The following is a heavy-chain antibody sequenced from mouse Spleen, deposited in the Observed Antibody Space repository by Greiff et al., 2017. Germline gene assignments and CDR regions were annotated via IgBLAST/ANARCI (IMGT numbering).Heavy chain of an antibody. CDR1: GYTFTSYW. CDR2: INPSNGGT. V-gene: IGHV1-53*01. J-gene: IGHJ2*01. Sequence: VQLQQPGTELVKPGASVKLSCTASGYTFTSYWMHWVKQRPGQGLEWIGNINPSNGGTNYNEKFKSKATLTVDKSSSTAYMQLSSLTSEDTAVYYGARQLGRPDPFDYWGQGTTLTVSS. CDR3: ARQLGRPDPFDY. D-gene: IGHD4-1*02.